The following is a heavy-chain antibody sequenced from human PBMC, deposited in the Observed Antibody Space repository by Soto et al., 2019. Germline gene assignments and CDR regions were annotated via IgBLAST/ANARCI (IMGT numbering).Heavy chain of an antibody. J-gene: IGHJ5*01. V-gene: IGHV4-61*01. CDR1: GGSISGSTDY. D-gene: IGHD6-13*01. CDR3: ARDASSSWFDS. Sequence: SETLSLTCTVSGGSISGSTDYWIWIRHPPGRGLEWIGYIYYNGRSNSNPSLKSRISMSVDTSKNQFSLRLRSVTAADTALYYCARDASSSWFDSWGLGTLVTVSS. CDR2: IYYNGRS.